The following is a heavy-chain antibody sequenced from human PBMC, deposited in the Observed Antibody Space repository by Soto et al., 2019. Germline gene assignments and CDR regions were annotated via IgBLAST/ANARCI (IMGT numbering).Heavy chain of an antibody. CDR1: GGSISSSSYY. CDR3: ARHGLYCGGDCADAFDI. Sequence: QLQLQESGPGLVKPSETLSLTCTVSGGSISSSSYYWGWIRQPPGKGLEWIGSIYYSGSTYYNPSLKGPVTIFEDTSKHQFAVKLCAVTAADTAVYYGARHGLYCGGDCADAFDIWGQGTMVTVSS. V-gene: IGHV4-39*01. CDR2: IYYSGST. D-gene: IGHD2-21*02. J-gene: IGHJ3*02.